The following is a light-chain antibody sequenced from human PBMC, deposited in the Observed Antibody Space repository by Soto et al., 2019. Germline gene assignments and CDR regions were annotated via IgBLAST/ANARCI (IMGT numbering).Light chain of an antibody. CDR2: DAS. CDR3: QQYETFSGT. V-gene: IGKV1-5*01. CDR1: QSVSGW. J-gene: IGKJ1*01. Sequence: DIQTNQSPSTLSASEGDTVTVTCRASQSVSGWLAWYQQKPGEAPKLLIYDASALPRGVPSRFSGSGSGTKFTLTIASLQPDDFATYYCQQYETFSGTFGPGTNVDIK.